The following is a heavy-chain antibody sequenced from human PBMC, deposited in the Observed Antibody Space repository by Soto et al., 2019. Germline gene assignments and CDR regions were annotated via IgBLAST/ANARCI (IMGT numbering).Heavy chain of an antibody. CDR3: ARDWGAPGRGSAFGYYYHFGMDV. D-gene: IGHD3-16*01. CDR1: GLTFSTYW. J-gene: IGHJ6*02. CDR2: IKEDGSEE. Sequence: EVQLVESGGGLVQPGGSLRLSCAASGLTFSTYWMKWVRQAPGKGLEWVANIKEDGSEEYYVDSVKGRFTISRDNAKNSLYLDMNSLRGEDTAVYYCARDWGAPGRGSAFGYYYHFGMDVWGQGTTVTVPS. V-gene: IGHV3-7*05.